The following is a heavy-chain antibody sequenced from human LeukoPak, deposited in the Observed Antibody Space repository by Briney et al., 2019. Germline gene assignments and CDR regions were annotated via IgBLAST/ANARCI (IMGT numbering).Heavy chain of an antibody. J-gene: IGHJ6*02. D-gene: IGHD6-13*01. Sequence: GGSLRLSCAASGLXFSSYAMSWVRQAPGRGLEWVSGISGSGDRINYADSVKGRFTISRDNSKNTLYLQMNSLRADDTAVYYCAKDSRALDVWGQGTTVTVSS. CDR3: AKDSRALDV. V-gene: IGHV3-23*01. CDR2: ISGSGDRI. CDR1: GLXFSSYA.